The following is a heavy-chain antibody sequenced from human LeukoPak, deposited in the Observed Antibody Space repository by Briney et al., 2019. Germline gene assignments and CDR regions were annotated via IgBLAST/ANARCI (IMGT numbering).Heavy chain of an antibody. Sequence: PSETLSFTCTVSGGSISSYYWSWIRQPPGKGLEWIGYIYYSGSTNYNPSLKSRVTISVDTSKNQFSLKLSSVTAADTAVYYCARRVIAASGGGVWFDPWGQGTLVTVSS. CDR2: IYYSGST. J-gene: IGHJ5*02. D-gene: IGHD6-13*01. CDR3: ARRVIAASGGGVWFDP. CDR1: GGSISSYY. V-gene: IGHV4-59*08.